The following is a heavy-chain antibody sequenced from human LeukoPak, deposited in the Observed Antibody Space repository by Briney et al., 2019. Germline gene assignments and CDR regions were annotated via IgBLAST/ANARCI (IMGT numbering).Heavy chain of an antibody. CDR2: INHSGST. J-gene: IGHJ4*02. V-gene: IGHV4-34*01. Sequence: PSETLSLTCAVYGGSFSGYYWSWIRQPPGKRLEWIGEINHSGSTNYNPSLKSRVTISVDTSKNQFSLKLSSVTAADTAVYYCAREHWVLYYDSSGYYYLNPHFDYWGQGTLVTVSS. CDR3: AREHWVLYYDSSGYYYLNPHFDY. D-gene: IGHD3-22*01. CDR1: GGSFSGYY.